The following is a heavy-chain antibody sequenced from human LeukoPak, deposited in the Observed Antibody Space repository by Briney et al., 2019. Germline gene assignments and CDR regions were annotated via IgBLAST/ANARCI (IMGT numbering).Heavy chain of an antibody. CDR2: IGGSGVST. CDR1: GFTFNSFV. CDR3: AKRLLFGVLMKNAMDV. Sequence: GGSLRLSCAASGFTFNSFVMNWVRQAPGKGLEWGSGIGGSGVSTYYADSVKGRFTISRDNSKNTLYLQMNSLRAEDTAVYYCAKRLLFGVLMKNAMDVWGQGTTVTVSS. V-gene: IGHV3-23*01. D-gene: IGHD3-3*01. J-gene: IGHJ6*02.